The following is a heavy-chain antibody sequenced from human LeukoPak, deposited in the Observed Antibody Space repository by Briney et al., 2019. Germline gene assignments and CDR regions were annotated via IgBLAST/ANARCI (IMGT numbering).Heavy chain of an antibody. V-gene: IGHV3-48*01. J-gene: IGHJ4*02. CDR1: GFTFSSYA. D-gene: IGHD1-20*01. Sequence: GGSLRLSCGASGFTFSSYAMSWVRQAPGKGLEWVSYISSGSRTIYYADSVKGRFTVSRDNAKNSLYLQMNSLRAGDTAVYYCARESITGHRDFDYWGQGTLVTVSS. CDR2: ISSGSRTI. CDR3: ARESITGHRDFDY.